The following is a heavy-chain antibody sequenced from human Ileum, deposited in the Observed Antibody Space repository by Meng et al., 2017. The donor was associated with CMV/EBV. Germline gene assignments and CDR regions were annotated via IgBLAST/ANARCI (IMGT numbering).Heavy chain of an antibody. V-gene: IGHV3-23*01. CDR2: IGGPDGVT. CDR1: GFTFSRYA. D-gene: IGHD3-16*01. J-gene: IGHJ4*02. Sequence: GESLKTSCAASGFTFSRYAMSWLRQPPGKGREWVSIIGGPDGVTQFIDSVKGGFTISRDNSKNTGYLQMHSLRAEDTAIDYCAASDTNGMYVDQIYCGQAT. CDR3: AASDTNGMYVDQIY.